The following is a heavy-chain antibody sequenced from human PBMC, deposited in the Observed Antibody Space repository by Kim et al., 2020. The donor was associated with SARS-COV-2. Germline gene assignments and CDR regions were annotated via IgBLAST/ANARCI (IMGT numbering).Heavy chain of an antibody. D-gene: IGHD3-9*01. V-gene: IGHV3-23*01. CDR2: ISGSGGST. J-gene: IGHJ4*02. CDR1: GFTFSSYA. CDR3: AKAQNRYFDWSALDY. Sequence: GGSLRLSCAASGFTFSSYAMSWVRQAPGKGLEWVSAISGSGGSTYYADSVKGRFTISRDNSKNTLYLQMNSLRAEDTAVYYCAKAQNRYFDWSALDYWGQGTLVTVSS.